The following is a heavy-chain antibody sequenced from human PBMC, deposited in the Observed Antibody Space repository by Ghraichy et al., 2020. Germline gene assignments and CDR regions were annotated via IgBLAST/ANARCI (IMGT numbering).Heavy chain of an antibody. CDR3: ARDHCSSTSCPQLVYGMDV. CDR2: IIPIFGTA. Sequence: SVKVSCKASGGTFSSYAISWVRQAPGQGLEWMGGIIPIFGTANYAQKFQGRVTITADESTSTAYMELSSLRSEDTAVYYCARDHCSSTSCPQLVYGMDVWGQGTTVTVSS. V-gene: IGHV1-69*13. J-gene: IGHJ6*02. CDR1: GGTFSSYA. D-gene: IGHD2-2*01.